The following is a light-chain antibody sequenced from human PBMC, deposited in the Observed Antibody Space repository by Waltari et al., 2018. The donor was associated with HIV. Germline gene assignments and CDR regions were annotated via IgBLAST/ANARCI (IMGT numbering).Light chain of an antibody. Sequence: EIVMTQSPATLSVSAGERATLSCRASQNIGGNLAWYQQRHGQPPSILCYGASSREPGIPARFSGRGSGTEFTLTISSLESDDSAVYYCQQYLDWPPWTFGQGTKV. CDR2: GAS. CDR1: QNIGGN. V-gene: IGKV3D-15*01. J-gene: IGKJ1*01. CDR3: QQYLDWPPWT.